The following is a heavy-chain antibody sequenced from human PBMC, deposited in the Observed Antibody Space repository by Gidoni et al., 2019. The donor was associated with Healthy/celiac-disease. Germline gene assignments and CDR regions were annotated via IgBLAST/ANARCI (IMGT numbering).Heavy chain of an antibody. CDR3: ARGYYGSGSYDPFDY. D-gene: IGHD3-10*01. J-gene: IGHJ4*02. CDR2: TRNKANSYTT. CDR1: RFTLAAHY. Sequence: EVQLVESGGRLVQPGGSLRLACAATRFTLAAHYMDWVCQAPGKGLEWVDRTRNKANSYTTEYAASVKGRFTISRDDSKNSLYLQMNSLKTEDTAVYYCARGYYGSGSYDPFDYWGQGTLVTVSS. V-gene: IGHV3-72*01.